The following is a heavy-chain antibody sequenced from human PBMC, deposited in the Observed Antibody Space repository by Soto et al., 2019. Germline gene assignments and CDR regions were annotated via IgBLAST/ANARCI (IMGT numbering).Heavy chain of an antibody. J-gene: IGHJ5*02. V-gene: IGHV4-59*08. D-gene: IGHD1-26*01. CDR3: ARRWSGSYEGWVDP. CDR2: FYYSGST. CDR1: GGSISNYY. Sequence: SETLSLTCTVSGGSISNYYWSWIRQSPGKGLEWIGYFYYSGSTKYNPSLKSRVTISVDTPKNQFSLKLSSVTAADTAVYYCARRWSGSYEGWVDPWGQGTLVTVS.